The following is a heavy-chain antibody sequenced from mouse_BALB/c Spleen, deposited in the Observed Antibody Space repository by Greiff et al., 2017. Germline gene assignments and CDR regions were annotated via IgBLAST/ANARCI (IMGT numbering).Heavy chain of an antibody. CDR1: GFNIKDTY. CDR2: IDPANGNT. Sequence: VQLQQSGAELVKPGASVKLSCTASGFNIKDTYMHWVKQRPEQGLEWIGRIDPANGNTKYDPKFQGKATITADTSSNTAYLQLSSLTSEDTAVYYCARRDRYDGYAMDYWGQGTSVTVSS. J-gene: IGHJ4*01. CDR3: ARRDRYDGYAMDY. V-gene: IGHV14-3*02. D-gene: IGHD2-14*01.